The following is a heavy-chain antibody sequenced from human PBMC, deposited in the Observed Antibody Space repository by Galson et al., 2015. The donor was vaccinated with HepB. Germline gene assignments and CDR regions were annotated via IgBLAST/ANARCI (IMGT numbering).Heavy chain of an antibody. CDR3: ARDLSYDYVWGSYLSGYYYYGMDV. Sequence: LRLSCAASGFTFSSYSMNWVRQAPGKGLEWVSYISSSSSTIYYADSVKGRFTISRDNAKNSLYLQMNSLRDEDTAVYYCARDLSYDYVWGSYLSGYYYYGMDVWGQGTTVTVSS. V-gene: IGHV3-48*02. D-gene: IGHD3-16*02. CDR2: ISSSSSTI. J-gene: IGHJ6*02. CDR1: GFTFSSYS.